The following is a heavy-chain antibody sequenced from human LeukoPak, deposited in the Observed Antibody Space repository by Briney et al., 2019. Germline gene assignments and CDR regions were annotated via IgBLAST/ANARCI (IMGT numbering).Heavy chain of an antibody. CDR2: IIPIFGTA. V-gene: IGHV1-69*13. CDR1: GGTFSSYA. Sequence: SVKVSCKASGGTFSSYAISWVRQAPGQGLEWMGGIIPIFGTANYAQKFQGRVTITADESTSTAYMELSSLRSEDTAVYYCARVDCSSTSCYTKLRYYYYYGMDVWGQGTTVTVSS. J-gene: IGHJ6*02. D-gene: IGHD2-2*02. CDR3: ARVDCSSTSCYTKLRYYYYYGMDV.